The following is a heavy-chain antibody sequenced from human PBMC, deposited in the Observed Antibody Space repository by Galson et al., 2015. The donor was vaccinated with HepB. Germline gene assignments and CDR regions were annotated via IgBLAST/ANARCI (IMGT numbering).Heavy chain of an antibody. Sequence: SVKVSCKVSGYTLTELSMHWVRQAPGKGLEWMGGFDPEDGETIYAQKFQGRVTMTEDTSTDTAYMELSSLRSEDTAVYYCATASGSYEHPGRDAFDIWGQGTMVTVSS. J-gene: IGHJ3*02. CDR3: ATASGSYEHPGRDAFDI. V-gene: IGHV1-24*01. CDR2: FDPEDGET. D-gene: IGHD1-26*01. CDR1: GYTLTELS.